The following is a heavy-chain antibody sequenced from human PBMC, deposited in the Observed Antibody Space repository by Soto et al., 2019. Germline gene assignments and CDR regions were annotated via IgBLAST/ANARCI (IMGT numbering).Heavy chain of an antibody. CDR2: MNPNSGNT. J-gene: IGHJ4*02. Sequence: QVQLVQSGAEVKKPGASVKVSCKASGYTFTSYDINWVRQATGQGLEWMGWMNPNSGNTGYAQKFQGRVTMTRNPSISTAYMELSSLRSEDTAVYYCARGHRGRFLEWLLYRYYFDYWGQGTLVTVSS. CDR1: GYTFTSYD. V-gene: IGHV1-8*01. CDR3: ARGHRGRFLEWLLYRYYFDY. D-gene: IGHD3-3*01.